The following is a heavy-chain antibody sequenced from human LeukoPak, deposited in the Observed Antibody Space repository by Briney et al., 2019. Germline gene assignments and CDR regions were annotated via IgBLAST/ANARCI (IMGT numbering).Heavy chain of an antibody. V-gene: IGHV3-30*03. CDR3: ARQVWSGWSREFDY. J-gene: IGHJ4*02. CDR1: GFTFSSYG. CDR2: ISYDGSNK. Sequence: PGGSLRLSCAASGFTFSSYGMHWVRQAPGKGLEWVAVISYDGSNKYYADSVKGRFTISRDNSKNTLYLQMNSLRAEDTAVYYCARQVWSGWSREFDYWGQGTLVTVSS. D-gene: IGHD6-19*01.